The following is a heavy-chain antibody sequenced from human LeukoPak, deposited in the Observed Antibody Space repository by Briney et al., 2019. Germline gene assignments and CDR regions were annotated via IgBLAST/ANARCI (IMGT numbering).Heavy chain of an antibody. CDR1: GGSISSGGYY. D-gene: IGHD2-21*02. Sequence: TLSPTCTVSGGSISSGGYYWRWMRQPPGKGLEWIGYIYNSGSTYHNPSLKSRVTISVDTSKNQFSLKLSSVTAADTAVYYCARGLKVLDYWGQGTLVTVSS. CDR2: IYNSGST. CDR3: ARGLKVLDY. V-gene: IGHV4-30-4*01. J-gene: IGHJ4*02.